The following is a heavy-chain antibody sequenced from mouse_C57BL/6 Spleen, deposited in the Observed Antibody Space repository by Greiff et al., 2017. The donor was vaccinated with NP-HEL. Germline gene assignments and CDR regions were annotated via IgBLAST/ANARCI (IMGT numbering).Heavy chain of an antibody. D-gene: IGHD2-1*01. CDR2: IDPETGGT. J-gene: IGHJ4*01. CDR3: TRYGNYVFMDY. V-gene: IGHV1-15*01. CDR1: GYTFTDYE. Sequence: VQRVESGAELVRPGASVTLSCKASGYTFTDYEMHWVKQTPVHGLEWIGAIDPETGGTAYNQKFKGKAILTADKSSSTAYMELRSLTSEDSAVYYCTRYGNYVFMDYWGQGTSVTVSS.